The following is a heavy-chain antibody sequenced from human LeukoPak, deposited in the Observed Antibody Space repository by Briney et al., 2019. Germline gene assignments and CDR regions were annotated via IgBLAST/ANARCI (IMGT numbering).Heavy chain of an antibody. CDR1: GDSISSYY. D-gene: IGHD1-26*01. CDR3: PRLWSGSPWD. Sequence: SETLSLTCTVSGDSISSYYWTWIRQPPGKGLEWIGCSYYSGSTNYNPSLKSRVTISVDTSKNQFSLKLSSVTAADTAVYYCPRLWSGSPWDWGQGTLVTVSS. CDR2: SYYSGST. J-gene: IGHJ4*02. V-gene: IGHV4-59*01.